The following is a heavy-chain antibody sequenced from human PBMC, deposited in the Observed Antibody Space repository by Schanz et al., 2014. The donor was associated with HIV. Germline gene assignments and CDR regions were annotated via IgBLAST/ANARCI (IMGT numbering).Heavy chain of an antibody. Sequence: QVQLVQSGAEVTKPGASVKVSCKASGYTFTDYYIHWVRQAPGQGLQWMGWIKPNSGETYYAQKFKGRVTMTRDTSIKTASMELSWLRSDDTAVYLCARNKYNLLPFDYWGQGTLVTVSS. CDR3: ARNKYNLLPFDY. CDR1: GYTFTDYY. D-gene: IGHD1-20*01. V-gene: IGHV1-2*02. CDR2: IKPNSGET. J-gene: IGHJ4*02.